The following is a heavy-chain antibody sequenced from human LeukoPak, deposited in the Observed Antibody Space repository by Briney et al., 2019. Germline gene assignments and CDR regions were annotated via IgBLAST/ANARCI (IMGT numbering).Heavy chain of an antibody. V-gene: IGHV4-59*01. D-gene: IGHD4-11*01. CDR2: IYYSGST. Sequence: SETLSLTCTVSGGSISSYYWSWIRQPPGKGLEWIGYIYYSGSTNYNPSLKSQVTISVDTSKNQFSLKLSSVTAADTAVYYCARSYSNDYYYYMDVWGKGTTVTVSS. CDR3: ARSYSNDYYYYMDV. J-gene: IGHJ6*03. CDR1: GGSISSYY.